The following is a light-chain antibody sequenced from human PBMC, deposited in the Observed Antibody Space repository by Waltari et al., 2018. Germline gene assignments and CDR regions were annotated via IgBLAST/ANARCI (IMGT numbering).Light chain of an antibody. Sequence: SYILSQPPSVSVAPGQTARLSCGGNSIGSYSVHWYRQHPGQATILVVYDDGDRPSGIPERLSGSNSGNTATLTISRVEAGDEAAYYCQVWDTSRDHVVFGGGTKLTVL. J-gene: IGLJ2*01. CDR3: QVWDTSRDHVV. CDR2: DDG. CDR1: SIGSYS. V-gene: IGLV3-21*02.